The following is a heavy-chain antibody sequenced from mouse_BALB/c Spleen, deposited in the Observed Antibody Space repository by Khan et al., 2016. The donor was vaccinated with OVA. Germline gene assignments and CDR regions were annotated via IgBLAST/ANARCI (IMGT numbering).Heavy chain of an antibody. CDR2: IWAGGST. CDR3: ARAFYYGAWFAY. D-gene: IGHD1-1*01. Sequence: QVQLKESGPGLVAPSQTLSITCTVSGFSLTSYGVHWVRQPPGKGLEWLGVIWAGGSTNHNSAPMSRLSISKDNSKSQVFLKMNSLQADDTAMYYCARAFYYGAWFAYWGQGTLVTVSA. V-gene: IGHV2-9*02. J-gene: IGHJ3*01. CDR1: GFSLTSYG.